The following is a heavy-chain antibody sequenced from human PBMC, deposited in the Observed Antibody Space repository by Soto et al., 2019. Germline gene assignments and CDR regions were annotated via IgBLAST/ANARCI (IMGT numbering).Heavy chain of an antibody. CDR1: GFTFSNAW. CDR3: AKARSGGYDLYYFDY. CDR2: IKSKTDGGTT. J-gene: IGHJ4*02. V-gene: IGHV3-15*07. Sequence: EVQLVESGGGLVKPGGSLRLSCAASGFTFSNAWMNWVRQAPGKGLEWVGRIKSKTDGGTTDYAAPVKGRFTISRDDSKNTLYLQMNSLRAEDTAVYYCAKARSGGYDLYYFDYWGQGTLVTVSS. D-gene: IGHD5-12*01.